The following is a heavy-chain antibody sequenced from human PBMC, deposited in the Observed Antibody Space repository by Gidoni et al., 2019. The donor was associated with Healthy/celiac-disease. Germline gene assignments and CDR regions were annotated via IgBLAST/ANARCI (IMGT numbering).Heavy chain of an antibody. CDR1: GYTSTGYT. J-gene: IGHJ5*02. D-gene: IGHD2-15*01. Sequence: QVQLVQSGAEAKKPGASVQVSCKAPGYTSTGYTMHWVRQASGQGLEWMGRINPNRGGTNYAQKFQGRVTMTRDTSISTAYMELSRLRSDDTAVYYCAHTRGGYCSGGSCYSSWFDPWGQGTLVTVSS. CDR3: AHTRGGYCSGGSCYSSWFDP. CDR2: INPNRGGT. V-gene: IGHV1-2*06.